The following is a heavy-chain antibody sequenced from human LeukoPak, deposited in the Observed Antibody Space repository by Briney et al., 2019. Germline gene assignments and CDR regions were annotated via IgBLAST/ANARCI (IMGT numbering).Heavy chain of an antibody. J-gene: IGHJ4*02. V-gene: IGHV1-2*02. D-gene: IGHD6-13*01. CDR2: INPNNGGT. CDR1: GYTFTGYY. Sequence: ASVKVSCKASGYTFTGYYMHWVRQAPGQGLEWMGWINPNNGGTNCAQKFQGRVTMTRDTSISTAYMELSRLRSDDTAVYYCAGSSGYSSSWYFDYWGQGTLVTVSS. CDR3: AGSSGYSSSWYFDY.